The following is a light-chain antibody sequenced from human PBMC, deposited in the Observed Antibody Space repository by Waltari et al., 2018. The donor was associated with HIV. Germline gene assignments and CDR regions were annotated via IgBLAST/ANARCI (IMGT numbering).Light chain of an antibody. V-gene: IGKV1-33*01. J-gene: IGKJ2*01. CDR2: DAS. CDR3: QHYDNDPRDT. CDR1: QDIHIS. Sequence: DIQMTQSPSSMSASVGDRVTITCQSSQDIHISLNWYQLKPGKAPKVLIFDASSLERGVPSRFSGSGSGTDFTFTITNLQPEDIATYYCQHYDNDPRDTFGQGTRLEIK.